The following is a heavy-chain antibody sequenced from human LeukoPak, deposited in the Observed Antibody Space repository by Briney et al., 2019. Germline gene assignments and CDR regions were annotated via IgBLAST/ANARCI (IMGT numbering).Heavy chain of an antibody. CDR2: IYYSGSS. V-gene: IGHV4-59*01. CDR3: ARTFNSIYGMDV. Sequence: SETLSLTRTVSGGSINSSYWSWIRQPPGKGLEWIGYIYYSGSSNYNPSLKSRVTISVDTSKNQFSLKLSSVTAADSAVYYCARTFNSIYGMDVWGQGSTVTVSS. CDR1: GGSINSSY. D-gene: IGHD2-21*01. J-gene: IGHJ6*02.